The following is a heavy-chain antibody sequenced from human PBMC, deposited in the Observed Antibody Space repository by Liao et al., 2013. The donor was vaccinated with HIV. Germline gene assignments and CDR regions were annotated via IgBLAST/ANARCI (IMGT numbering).Heavy chain of an antibody. CDR2: VYSSGKT. CDR1: SGSINSYA. CDR3: AGGIPVAAHWYFDL. Sequence: QVQLLESGPGLVKPSETLHLTCTVSSGSINSYAWSWIRQAAGQGLEWIGDVYSSGKTNYNPSLKTRVTMSADTSKMQISLKLSSVTAADTAVYFCAGGIPVAAHWYFDLWAVAPWSLSPQ. V-gene: IGHV4-4*07. D-gene: IGHD6-19*01. J-gene: IGHJ2*01.